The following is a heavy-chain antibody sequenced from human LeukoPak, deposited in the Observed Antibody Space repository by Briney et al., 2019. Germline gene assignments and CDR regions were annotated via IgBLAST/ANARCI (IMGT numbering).Heavy chain of an antibody. J-gene: IGHJ4*02. Sequence: SETLSLTCTVSGGSISSYYWSWVRQPPGKGLEWIGYIYYSGSTNYNPSLKSRVTISVDTSKNQFSLKLSSVTAADAAVYYCASHIEYSSSWRYFDYWGQGTLVTVSS. CDR1: GGSISSYY. CDR3: ASHIEYSSSWRYFDY. V-gene: IGHV4-59*12. D-gene: IGHD6-6*01. CDR2: IYYSGST.